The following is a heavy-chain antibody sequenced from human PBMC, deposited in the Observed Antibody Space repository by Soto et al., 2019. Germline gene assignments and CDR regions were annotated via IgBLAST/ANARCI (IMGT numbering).Heavy chain of an antibody. CDR3: AKVSRKGSAIDFDY. D-gene: IGHD3-10*01. V-gene: IGHV1-8*01. J-gene: IGHJ4*02. CDR1: GYTFSNYD. CDR2: VNPNNGDT. Sequence: QVQLVQSGAELKKPGASVKVSCKASGYTFSNYDMNWVRQATGQGPEWIGWVNPNNGDTGYAQKFQGRVTLTTDSSTTTAYMELTSLRSEDSANYYCAKVSRKGSAIDFDYWGQGTLITVSS.